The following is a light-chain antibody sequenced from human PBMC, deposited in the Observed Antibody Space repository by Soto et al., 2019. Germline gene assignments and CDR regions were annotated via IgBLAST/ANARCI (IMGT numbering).Light chain of an antibody. CDR1: QGISSY. Sequence: ARVTISCRMSQGISSYLAWYQQKPGKAPKLLIYAASSLQGGVPSRFSGSGSGTDFTLTISSLQPEDFATYYCLQDYDYPWTFGQGSMVDIK. CDR2: AAS. V-gene: IGKV1-6*01. J-gene: IGKJ1*01. CDR3: LQDYDYPWT.